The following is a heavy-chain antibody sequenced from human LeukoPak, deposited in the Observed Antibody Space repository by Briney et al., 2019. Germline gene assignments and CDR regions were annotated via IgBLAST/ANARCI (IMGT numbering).Heavy chain of an antibody. J-gene: IGHJ4*02. V-gene: IGHV1-8*01. D-gene: IGHD3-22*01. CDR3: ARGAYDSSGYSELGY. CDR2: MNPNSGNT. CDR1: GYTFTSYD. Sequence: ASVKVSCTASGYTFTSYDINWVRQATGQGLEWMGWMNPNSGNTGYAQKFQGRVTMTRNTSISTAYMELSSLRSEDTAVYYCARGAYDSSGYSELGYWGQGTLVTVSS.